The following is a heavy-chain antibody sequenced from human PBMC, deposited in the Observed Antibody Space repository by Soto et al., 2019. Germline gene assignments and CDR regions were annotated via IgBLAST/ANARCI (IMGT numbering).Heavy chain of an antibody. J-gene: IGHJ6*02. D-gene: IGHD5-18*01. V-gene: IGHV1-69*12. CDR1: EGTFSSYA. CDR2: IIPIFGTA. CDR3: SRLWLDYYYYGMDV. Sequence: QVQLVQSGAEVKKPGSSVKVSCKASEGTFSSYAISWVRQAPGQGLEWMGGIIPIFGTANYAQKFQGRVTMTADESTSTAYTEQSSLRSENTAVYYCSRLWLDYYYYGMDVWGQGTTVTVSS.